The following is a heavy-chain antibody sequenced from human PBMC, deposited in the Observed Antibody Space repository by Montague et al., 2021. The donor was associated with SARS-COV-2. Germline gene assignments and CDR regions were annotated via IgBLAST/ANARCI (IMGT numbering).Heavy chain of an antibody. CDR2: IWYDGTNN. CDR1: GFTFSDFG. V-gene: IGHV3-33*01. D-gene: IGHD3-9*01. Sequence: SLRLSCAASGFTFSDFGMHWVRQPLGKGPEWVAFIWYDGTNNYYADSXKGRFTITRDNSKNTLYLQMNSLRAEDTAVYYCARDDYDILTGYYRSDYWGQGTLVTVSS. J-gene: IGHJ4*02. CDR3: ARDDYDILTGYYRSDY.